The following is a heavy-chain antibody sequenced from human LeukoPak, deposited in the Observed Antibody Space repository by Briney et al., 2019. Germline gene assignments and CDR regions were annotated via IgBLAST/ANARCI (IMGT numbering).Heavy chain of an antibody. CDR1: GFMFHDYA. D-gene: IGHD6-19*01. J-gene: IGHJ4*02. CDR2: ISGDGGST. Sequence: PGECLRLSCAAPGFMFHDYAIHWVRQAPGKGLEWVSLISGDGGSTFYADSVKGRFTISRDNSKNSLYLQMDSLRSDDTALYYCARESESSGWYDYWGQGTLVTV. V-gene: IGHV3-43*02. CDR3: ARESESSGWYDY.